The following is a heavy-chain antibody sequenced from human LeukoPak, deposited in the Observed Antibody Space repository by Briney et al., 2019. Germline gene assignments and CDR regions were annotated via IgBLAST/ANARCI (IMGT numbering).Heavy chain of an antibody. CDR2: MNPNSGNT. Sequence: ASVKVSCKASGYTFTSYDINWVRQATGQGLEWMGWMNPNSGNTGYAQKFQGGVTMTRNTSISTAYMELSSLRSEDTAVYYCAIVGELERSIDYWGQGTLVTVSS. D-gene: IGHD3-10*01. CDR3: AIVGELERSIDY. CDR1: GYTFTSYD. J-gene: IGHJ4*02. V-gene: IGHV1-8*01.